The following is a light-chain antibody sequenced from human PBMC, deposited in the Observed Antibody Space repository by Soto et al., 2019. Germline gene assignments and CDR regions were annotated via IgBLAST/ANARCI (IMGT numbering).Light chain of an antibody. Sequence: DIQMTQSPPSLSASVGDRVTITCRASQYISNYLNWYQQKPGKAPKVLIYESPNLEAGVPSRFSGSGSGTEFTFTISSLQPEDIATYYCQQYDKLPLTFGPGTKVDIK. V-gene: IGKV1-33*01. CDR1: QYISNY. CDR2: ESP. J-gene: IGKJ3*01. CDR3: QQYDKLPLT.